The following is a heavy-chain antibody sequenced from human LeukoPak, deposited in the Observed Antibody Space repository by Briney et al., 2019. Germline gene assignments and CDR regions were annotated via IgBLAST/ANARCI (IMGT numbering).Heavy chain of an antibody. V-gene: IGHV4-38-2*02. D-gene: IGHD6-19*01. CDR2: IYHSGST. J-gene: IGHJ4*02. CDR1: DYSISSGYY. CDR3: AREGVYSSGWYLGYFDY. Sequence: PSETLSLTCTVSDYSISSGYYWGWIRQPPGKGLEWIGSIYHSGSTYYNPSLKSRVTISVDKSKNQFSLKLSSVTAADTAVYYCAREGVYSSGWYLGYFDYWGQGTLVTVSS.